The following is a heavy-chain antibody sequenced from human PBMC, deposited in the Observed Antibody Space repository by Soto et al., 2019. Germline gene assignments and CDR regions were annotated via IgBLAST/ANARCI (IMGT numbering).Heavy chain of an antibody. J-gene: IGHJ6*02. CDR2: IFSDNER. CDR1: GFSLTTGKMG. CDR3: AGMNVVSYHFYFAMDV. V-gene: IGHV2-26*01. D-gene: IGHD1-1*01. Sequence: SGPTLVNPPETLTLTCTVSGFSLTTGKMGVSWIRHPPGKALEWLAHIFSDNERSYSTSLRGRLTISTDTSGSQVVLSMTNVDPVDTDTYYCAGMNVVSYHFYFAMDVWG.